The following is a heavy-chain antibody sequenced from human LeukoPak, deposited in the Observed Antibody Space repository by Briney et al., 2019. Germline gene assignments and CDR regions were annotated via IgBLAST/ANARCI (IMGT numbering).Heavy chain of an antibody. CDR2: ISSSGSII. CDR1: GFTLSSYE. J-gene: IGHJ4*02. V-gene: IGHV3-48*03. D-gene: IGHD3-3*01. Sequence: GGSLRLSCAASGFTLSSYEMNWVRQAPGKGLEWVSYISSSGSIIYYADSVKGRFTISRDNAKNSLYLQMNSLRAEDTAVYYCASSIRFLEWLFPAFDYWGQGTLVTVSS. CDR3: ASSIRFLEWLFPAFDY.